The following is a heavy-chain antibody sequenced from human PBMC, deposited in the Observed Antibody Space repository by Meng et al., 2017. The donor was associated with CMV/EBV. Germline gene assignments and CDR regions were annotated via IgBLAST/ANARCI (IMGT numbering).Heavy chain of an antibody. Sequence: VQLVESGGGLVHPGGSLRLSCADSGFTFSRYWMHWVRQVPGKGLVWVSRLNEDGSFTSYADSVKGRFTISRDNAKNTLYLQMNSLRVDDSGVYYCGRDLTGERDQWGQGTLVTVSS. V-gene: IGHV3-74*03. CDR2: LNEDGSFT. CDR1: GFTFSRYW. CDR3: GRDLTGERDQ. J-gene: IGHJ4*02. D-gene: IGHD7-27*01.